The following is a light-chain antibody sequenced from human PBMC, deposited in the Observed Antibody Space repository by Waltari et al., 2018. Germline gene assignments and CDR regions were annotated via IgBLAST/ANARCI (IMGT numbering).Light chain of an antibody. CDR1: KSNIGGNT. V-gene: IGLV1-44*01. Sequence: QSVLTQPPSASGTPGQTVTISCSGSKSNIGGNTVNWYQHLPGAAPKLIIYSNNQRPSGVPDRFSGSKSGTSASLAISGLQSEDEADYYCAAWDDTLNGLFGGGTKLTVL. CDR2: SNN. CDR3: AAWDDTLNGL. J-gene: IGLJ2*01.